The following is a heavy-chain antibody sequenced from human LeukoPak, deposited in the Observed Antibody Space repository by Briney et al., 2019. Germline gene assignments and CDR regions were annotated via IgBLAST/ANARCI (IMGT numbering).Heavy chain of an antibody. V-gene: IGHV3-7*01. CDR3: ARDQLELYSYYYYMDV. J-gene: IGHJ6*03. Sequence: PGGSLRLSCAASGFTFSSYWMSGVRQAPGKGLEGVANIKQDGSEKYYVDSVKGRFTISRDNAKNSLYLRMNSLRAEDTAVYYCARDQLELYSYYYYMDVWGKGTTVTVSS. CDR2: IKQDGSEK. CDR1: GFTFSSYW. D-gene: IGHD1-7*01.